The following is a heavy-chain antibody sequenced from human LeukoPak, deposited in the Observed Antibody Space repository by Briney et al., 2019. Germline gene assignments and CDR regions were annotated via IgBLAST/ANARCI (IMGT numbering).Heavy chain of an antibody. V-gene: IGHV3-15*01. D-gene: IGHD3-10*01. Sequence: GGSLRLSCVDSGFTYTNAWMSWVRQAPGKGLAWIGRIKSKTDGETTNYAEPVRGRFTISRDDSKSAVYLQMNSLKIEDTAVYYCTTDLGTYYHGSQRLIPIDYWGQGTLVTVSS. J-gene: IGHJ4*02. CDR2: IKSKTDGETT. CDR3: TTDLGTYYHGSQRLIPIDY. CDR1: GFTYTNAW.